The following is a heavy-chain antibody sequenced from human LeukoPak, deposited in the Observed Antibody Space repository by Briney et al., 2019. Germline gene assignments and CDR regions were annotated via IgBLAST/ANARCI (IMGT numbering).Heavy chain of an antibody. Sequence: GGSLRLSRAASGFSFSSYAMSWVRQAPGKGLEWVSSFSGSGGSTYYADSVKGRFTISRDNSKNTLYLQMISLRAEDTAVYYCAKSGYNRFDYWGQGTLVTVSS. CDR2: FSGSGGST. V-gene: IGHV3-23*01. CDR1: GFSFSSYA. J-gene: IGHJ4*02. D-gene: IGHD5-24*01. CDR3: AKSGYNRFDY.